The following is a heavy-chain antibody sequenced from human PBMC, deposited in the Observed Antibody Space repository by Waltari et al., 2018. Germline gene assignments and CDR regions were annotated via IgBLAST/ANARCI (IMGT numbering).Heavy chain of an antibody. CDR1: VGSFSGYY. D-gene: IGHD6-19*01. V-gene: IGHV4-34*01. Sequence: QVQLQQWGAGLLKPSETLSLTCAVYVGSFSGYYWSWIRQPPGKGLEWIGEINHSGSTNYNPSLKSRVTISVDTSKNQFSLKLSSVTAADTAVYYCARGRGLLAVAGVRPFDYWGQGTLVTVSS. J-gene: IGHJ4*02. CDR2: INHSGST. CDR3: ARGRGLLAVAGVRPFDY.